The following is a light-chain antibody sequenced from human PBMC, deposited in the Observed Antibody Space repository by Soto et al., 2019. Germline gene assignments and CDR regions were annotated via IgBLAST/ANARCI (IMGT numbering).Light chain of an antibody. CDR2: DVT. J-gene: IGLJ1*01. V-gene: IGLV2-14*01. CDR1: SSDVGGYDY. CDR3: ISYASINTYV. Sequence: QSVLTQPASVSGSPGQSITISCTGTSSDVGGYDYVSWYQQHPGKAPKLMIYDVTNRPSGVSNRFSGSKSGNTASLTISGLQAEDEADYYCISYASINTYVLELGPRSPS.